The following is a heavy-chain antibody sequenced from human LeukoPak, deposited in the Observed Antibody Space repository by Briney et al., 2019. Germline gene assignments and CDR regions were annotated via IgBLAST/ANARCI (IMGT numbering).Heavy chain of an antibody. CDR3: ARGFSNSQFWSGYYDAFDI. D-gene: IGHD3-3*02. V-gene: IGHV4-39*07. Sequence: SETLSLTCTVSGGSISSSSYYWGWIRQPPGKGLEWIGSIYYSGSTYYNPSLKSRVTISVDTSKNQFSLKLSSVTAADTAVYYCARGFSNSQFWSGYYDAFDIWGQGTMVTVSS. J-gene: IGHJ3*02. CDR1: GGSISSSSYY. CDR2: IYYSGST.